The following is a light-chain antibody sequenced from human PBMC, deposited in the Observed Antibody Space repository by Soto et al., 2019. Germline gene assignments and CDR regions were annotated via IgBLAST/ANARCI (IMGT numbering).Light chain of an antibody. Sequence: QSVLTQTPSVSGTPGQRVNISCSGSSSSIGRNYVYWYHQFPGMAPKLLIYRDNERPSGVSDRFSGSKSGTSASLAISGLRSGDEADYHCATWDDSLGGPVFGGGTKVTVL. CDR3: ATWDDSLGGPV. V-gene: IGLV1-47*01. J-gene: IGLJ2*01. CDR2: RDN. CDR1: SSSIGRNY.